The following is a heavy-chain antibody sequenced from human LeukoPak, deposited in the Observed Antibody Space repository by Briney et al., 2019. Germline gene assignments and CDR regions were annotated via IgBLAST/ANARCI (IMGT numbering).Heavy chain of an antibody. Sequence: GGSLRLSCAASGFTFSSYAMHWVRQAPGKGLEWVAVISYDGSNKYYADSVKGRFTISRDNSKNTLYLQMNNLRAEDTAVYYCARDLRPRVVVVAATSSIFDYWGQGTLVTVSS. CDR3: ARDLRPRVVVVAATSSIFDY. D-gene: IGHD2-15*01. J-gene: IGHJ4*02. V-gene: IGHV3-30*04. CDR2: ISYDGSNK. CDR1: GFTFSSYA.